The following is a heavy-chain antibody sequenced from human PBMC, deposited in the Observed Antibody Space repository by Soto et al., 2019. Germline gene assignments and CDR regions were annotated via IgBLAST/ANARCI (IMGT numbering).Heavy chain of an antibody. D-gene: IGHD6-19*01. V-gene: IGHV3-9*01. CDR1: GFTFDDYA. CDR2: ISWNSGSI. Sequence: EVQLVESGGGLVQPGRSLRLSCAASGFTFDDYAMHWVRQAPGKGLEWVSGISWNSGSIGYADSVKGRFTISRDNAKNSLYLQMNSLRAEDTALYYCAKDKRPSGWYDFDYWGQGTLVTVSS. CDR3: AKDKRPSGWYDFDY. J-gene: IGHJ4*02.